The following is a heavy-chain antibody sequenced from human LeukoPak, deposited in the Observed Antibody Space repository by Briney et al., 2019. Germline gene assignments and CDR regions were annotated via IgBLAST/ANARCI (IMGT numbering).Heavy chain of an antibody. Sequence: SETLSLTCTVSGGSISSYYWSWIRQPPGKGLEWIGSIYFSGTTYYNPSLQSRVTISVDTSKNQFSLKLSSVTAADTAVYYCAREGEITMVRGVIGGLDYWGQGTLVTVSS. V-gene: IGHV4-59*12. CDR1: GGSISSYY. J-gene: IGHJ4*02. CDR3: AREGEITMVRGVIGGLDY. CDR2: IYFSGTT. D-gene: IGHD3-10*01.